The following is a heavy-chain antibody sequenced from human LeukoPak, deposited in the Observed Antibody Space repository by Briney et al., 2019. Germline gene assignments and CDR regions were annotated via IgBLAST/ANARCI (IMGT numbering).Heavy chain of an antibody. Sequence: ASVKVSCKASGYTFTNHGVTWVRQAPGQGLEGLGWIGAHDGNTNYAQKLQGRVTMTTDTSTSIAYMELRSLRSDDMAMYYCARAWIMVTSHLDFWGQGTLVTVSS. V-gene: IGHV1-18*03. CDR3: ARAWIMVTSHLDF. CDR2: IGAHDGNT. D-gene: IGHD2-21*02. J-gene: IGHJ4*02. CDR1: GYTFTNHG.